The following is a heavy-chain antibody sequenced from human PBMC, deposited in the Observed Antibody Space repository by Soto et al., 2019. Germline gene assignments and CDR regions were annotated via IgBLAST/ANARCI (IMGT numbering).Heavy chain of an antibody. D-gene: IGHD3-22*01. V-gene: IGHV4-30-4*01. CDR1: GASISGGDYY. CDR2: IYYTGNS. J-gene: IGHJ4*02. Sequence: QVQLQESGPGLVKPSQTLSLTCTVSGASISGGDYYWTWIRQPPGKGLEWIGSIYYTGNSYYNPSLKPRVSISVDPSNDQFSLRLSSVTAADTAVYYCARATYDSSTYYLDSWGQGTLVTVSA. CDR3: ARATYDSSTYYLDS.